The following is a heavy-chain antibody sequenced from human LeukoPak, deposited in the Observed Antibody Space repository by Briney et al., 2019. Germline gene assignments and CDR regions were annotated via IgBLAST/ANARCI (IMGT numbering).Heavy chain of an antibody. CDR1: SPYISSFF. Sequence: PSDTLSPTHIDSSPYISSFFCSSIRHPPGKGLEWIVKIHVSGSNTFSPSLKSGATLSVDTSKSQFSLKLSSVSAADTAVYYCASHGGHYDGSGYYYDWYFDLWGRGTLVTVSS. V-gene: IGHV4-59*08. CDR3: ASHGGHYDGSGYYYDWYFDL. CDR2: IHVSGSN. D-gene: IGHD3-22*01. J-gene: IGHJ2*01.